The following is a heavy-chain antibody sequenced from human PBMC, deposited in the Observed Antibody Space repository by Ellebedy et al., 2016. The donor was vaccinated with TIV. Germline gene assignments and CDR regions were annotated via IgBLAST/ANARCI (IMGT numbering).Heavy chain of an antibody. CDR2: IYPGDSDT. CDR1: GYSFPTYW. D-gene: IGHD2/OR15-2a*01. Sequence: KVSCKGSGYSFPTYWIGWVRQMPGKGLEWMGIIYPGDSDTSYSPSFEGQVTISADKSISTVFLQWSRLKASDTAIYYCARPNMGYYYMDAWGTGTTVSVSS. J-gene: IGHJ6*03. V-gene: IGHV5-51*01. CDR3: ARPNMGYYYMDA.